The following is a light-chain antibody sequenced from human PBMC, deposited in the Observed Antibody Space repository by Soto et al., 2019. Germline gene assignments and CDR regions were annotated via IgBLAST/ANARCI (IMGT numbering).Light chain of an antibody. CDR1: QSVSSSY. CDR3: QHYGSLVLT. V-gene: IGKV3-20*01. J-gene: IGKJ4*01. Sequence: EIVLTQSPGTLSLSPGERATLSCRASQSVSSSYLAWYQQKHSQAPRLLIYGASSRATGIPDRFSGSGSGTDFTLTISRLEPEDFAVYYCQHYGSLVLTFGGGTKVEIK. CDR2: GAS.